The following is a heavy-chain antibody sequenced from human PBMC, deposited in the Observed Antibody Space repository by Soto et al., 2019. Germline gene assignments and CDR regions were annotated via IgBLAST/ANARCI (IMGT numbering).Heavy chain of an antibody. V-gene: IGHV3-11*03. CDR3: AKKLDGLAV. D-gene: IGHD1-7*01. CDR1: GLTFSDYY. J-gene: IGHJ6*02. Sequence: PGGSLRLSCAASGLTFSDYYMSWIRQAPGKGLEWVSYITSSGSYTKYADPVQGRFTISRDNAKNSLYLQMNSLRAEDKAVYYYAKKLDGLAVGAQGTRATFPS. CDR2: ITSSGSYT.